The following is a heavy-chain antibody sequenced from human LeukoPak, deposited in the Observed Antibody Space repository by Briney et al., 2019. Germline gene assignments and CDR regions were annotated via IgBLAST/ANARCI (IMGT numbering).Heavy chain of an antibody. CDR3: AKANWVSNADAVW. D-gene: IGHD1-1*01. CDR2: IGGGGET. V-gene: IGHV3-23*01. CDR1: GFSFSNYA. J-gene: IGHJ4*02. Sequence: GGSLRLTCAASGFSFSNYAMSWVRQAPARGPEWVSSIGGGGETFYADSVKGRFTLSRDDSRNTVYLQLNNLRVEDTAIYYCAKANWVSNADAVWWGQGTQVTVSS.